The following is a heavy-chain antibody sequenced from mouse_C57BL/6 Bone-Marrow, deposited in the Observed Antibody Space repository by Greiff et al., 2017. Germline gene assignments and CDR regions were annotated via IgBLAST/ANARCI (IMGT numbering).Heavy chain of an antibody. V-gene: IGHV2-3*01. CDR2: IWGNGST. D-gene: IGHD2-5*01. Sequence: VQGVESGPGLVAPSPSLSISCTVSGFSLTSYGVSWVRQPPGQGLEWLGVIWGNGSTNYHSALISRLSIIKDNSKGQVFLILNSLQTDETATDYCAKPYYSNYAIDYWGQGTSVTVSS. J-gene: IGHJ4*01. CDR3: AKPYYSNYAIDY. CDR1: GFSLTSYG.